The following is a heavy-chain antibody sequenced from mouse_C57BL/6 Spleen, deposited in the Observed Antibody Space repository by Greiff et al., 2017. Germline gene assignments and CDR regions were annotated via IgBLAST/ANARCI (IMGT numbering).Heavy chain of an antibody. V-gene: IGHV1-4*01. J-gene: IGHJ2*01. Sequence: VQLQQSGAELARPGASVKMSCKASGYTFTSYTMHWVKQRHGQGLEWIGYINPSSGYTKYNQKFKDKATLTADKSSSTAYIQLSSLTSDDSAVYYCAREGMGYWGQGTTLTVSS. D-gene: IGHD2-3*01. CDR1: GYTFTSYT. CDR2: INPSSGYT. CDR3: AREGMGY.